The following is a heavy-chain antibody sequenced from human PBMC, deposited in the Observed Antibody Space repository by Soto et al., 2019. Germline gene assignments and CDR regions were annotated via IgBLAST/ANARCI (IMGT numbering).Heavy chain of an antibody. CDR3: ARDCERIRGVIIDNWFDP. CDR2: IYYSGNT. Sequence: KASETLSLTCTVSGVSINSGGYYWSWIRQHPGKGLEWIGYIYYSGNTNYNPSLESRVTISVDTSKNQFALKLSSVTAADTAVYYCARDCERIRGVIIDNWFDPWGQGTLVTVSS. CDR1: GVSINSGGYY. V-gene: IGHV4-31*03. J-gene: IGHJ5*02. D-gene: IGHD3-10*01.